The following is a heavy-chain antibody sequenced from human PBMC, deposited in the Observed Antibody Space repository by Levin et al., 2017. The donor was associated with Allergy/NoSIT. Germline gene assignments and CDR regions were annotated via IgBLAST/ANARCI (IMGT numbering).Heavy chain of an antibody. CDR3: AKDRTPYGSGIAFDY. CDR2: ISSSGGNK. CDR1: GFTFDTYA. J-gene: IGHJ4*02. D-gene: IGHD3-10*01. V-gene: IGHV3-23*01. Sequence: GGSLRLSCAASGFTFDTYAMSWVRQAPGKGLEWVSGISSSGGNKHYADSVKGRFTISRDSFKNTVYLQMNSLRGDDTAVYYCAKDRTPYGSGIAFDYWGQGTLVTVSP.